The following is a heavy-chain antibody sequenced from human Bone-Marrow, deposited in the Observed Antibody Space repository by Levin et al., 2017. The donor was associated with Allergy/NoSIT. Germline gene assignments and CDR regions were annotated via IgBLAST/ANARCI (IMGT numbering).Heavy chain of an antibody. D-gene: IGHD3-10*01. CDR1: GGSISSSSYY. Sequence: PSETLSLTCTVSGGSISSSSYYWGWIRQPPGKGLEWIGSIYYSGSTYYNPSLKSRVTISVDTSKNQFSLKLSSVTAADTAVYYCARIYYYGSGSNNWFDPWGQGTLVTVSS. J-gene: IGHJ5*02. CDR3: ARIYYYGSGSNNWFDP. V-gene: IGHV4-39*01. CDR2: IYYSGST.